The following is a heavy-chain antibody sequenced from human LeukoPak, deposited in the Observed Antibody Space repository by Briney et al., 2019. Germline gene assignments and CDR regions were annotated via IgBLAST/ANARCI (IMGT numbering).Heavy chain of an antibody. J-gene: IGHJ4*02. CDR1: GFTFDDYT. CDR3: AKDSYDSSGWTDY. CDR2: ISWDGGST. Sequence: GGSLRLSCAASGFTFDDYTMHWVRQAAGKGLEWVSLISWDGGSTYYADSVKGRFTISRDNSKNSLYLQMNSLRSEDTALYYCAKDSYDSSGWTDYWGQGTLVTVSS. D-gene: IGHD3-22*01. V-gene: IGHV3-43*01.